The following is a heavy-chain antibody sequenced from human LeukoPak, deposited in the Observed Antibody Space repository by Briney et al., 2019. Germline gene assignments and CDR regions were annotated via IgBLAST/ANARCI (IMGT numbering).Heavy chain of an antibody. V-gene: IGHV1-8*03. CDR1: GYTFTSYD. D-gene: IGHD3-10*01. Sequence: ASVKVSCKASGYTFTSYDINWVRQATGQGLEWMGWMKPNSGNTGYAQKFQGRVTITRNTSITTTYMELSSLRSEDTAVYYCARRSAYGSGSYYVDYWGREPWSPSPQ. CDR3: ARRSAYGSGSYYVDY. CDR2: MKPNSGNT. J-gene: IGHJ4*02.